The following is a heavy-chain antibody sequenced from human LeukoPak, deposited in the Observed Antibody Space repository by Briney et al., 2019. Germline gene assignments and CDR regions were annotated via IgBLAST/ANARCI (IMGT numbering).Heavy chain of an antibody. Sequence: GRSLRLSCAASGFTFSSYSMNWVRQAPGKGLEWVAVIWNNGSNKYYADSVKGRFTISRDNAKNSLYLQMNSLRAEDTAVYYCARDGDSSGYYLFDYWGQGTLVTVSS. CDR2: IWNNGSNK. V-gene: IGHV3-33*01. J-gene: IGHJ4*02. CDR1: GFTFSSYS. D-gene: IGHD3-22*01. CDR3: ARDGDSSGYYLFDY.